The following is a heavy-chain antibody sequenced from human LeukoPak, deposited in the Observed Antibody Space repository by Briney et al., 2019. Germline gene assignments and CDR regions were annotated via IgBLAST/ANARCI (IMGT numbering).Heavy chain of an antibody. CDR2: ISNDGSDK. D-gene: IGHD1-26*01. CDR3: AKAQYSGNYWPFVY. Sequence: GGSLRLSCAASGFTFSSYGMHWVRQAPGKGLEWVAAISNDGSDKYYADSVKGRFTISRDNSKNTLYLQMNSLRADDTAVYYCAKAQYSGNYWPFVYWGQGTLVTVSS. V-gene: IGHV3-30*18. CDR1: GFTFSSYG. J-gene: IGHJ4*02.